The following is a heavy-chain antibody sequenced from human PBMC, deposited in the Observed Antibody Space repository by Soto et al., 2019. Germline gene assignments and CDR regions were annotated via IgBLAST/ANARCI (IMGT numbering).Heavy chain of an antibody. CDR3: AREISLSAGSYFDY. CDR1: GFTFNTYN. CDR2: ISSSSYTI. J-gene: IGHJ4*02. V-gene: IGHV3-48*02. D-gene: IGHD3-10*01. Sequence: GAIILSSTTSGFTFNTYNNNWFREAAGEGLEGVSYISSSSYTIKYADSVEGRFTVSRDNGKKSLYLQMNSLRDEDTAVYFCAREISLSAGSYFDYWGQGTLVTVSS.